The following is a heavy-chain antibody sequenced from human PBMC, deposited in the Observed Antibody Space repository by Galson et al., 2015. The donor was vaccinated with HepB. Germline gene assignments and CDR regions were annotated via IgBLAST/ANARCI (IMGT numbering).Heavy chain of an antibody. CDR3: TTGGSSGWYSGEHFHH. V-gene: IGHV3-15*01. D-gene: IGHD6-13*01. CDR2: IKSKTDGGTT. Sequence: SLRLSCAASGFTVSNAWMSWVRQAPGKGLEWIGRIKSKTDGGTTDYAAPVKGRFTISRDDLKTTLYLQMNSLTIEDTAVYYCTTGGSSGWYSGEHFHHWGQGTLVTVSS. J-gene: IGHJ1*01. CDR1: GFTVSNAW.